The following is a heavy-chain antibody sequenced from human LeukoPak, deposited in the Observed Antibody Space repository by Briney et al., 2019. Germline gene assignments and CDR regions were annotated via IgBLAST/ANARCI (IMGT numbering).Heavy chain of an antibody. CDR1: GFTFSSYS. V-gene: IGHV3-21*01. J-gene: IGHJ4*02. Sequence: GGSLRLSCAASGFTFSSYSMNWVRQAPGKGLEWVSSISSSSSYIYYADSVKGRFTISRDNAKNSLYLQMNSLRAEDTAVYYCARDPYYYYGSGSSYYWGQGTLVTVSS. CDR2: ISSSSSYI. D-gene: IGHD3-10*01. CDR3: ARDPYYYYGSGSSYY.